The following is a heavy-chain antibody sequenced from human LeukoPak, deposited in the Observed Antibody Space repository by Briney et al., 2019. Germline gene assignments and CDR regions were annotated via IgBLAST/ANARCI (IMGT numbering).Heavy chain of an antibody. J-gene: IGHJ4*02. CDR1: GFTFSSYS. Sequence: GGSLRLSCAASGFTFSSYSMNWVRQAPGKGLEWVSYISSSSSTIYYADSVKGRFTISRDNAKNSLYLQMNSLRAEDTAVYYCARPVDYGDYSLDYWGQGTLVTVSS. D-gene: IGHD4-17*01. V-gene: IGHV3-48*04. CDR3: ARPVDYGDYSLDY. CDR2: ISSSSSTI.